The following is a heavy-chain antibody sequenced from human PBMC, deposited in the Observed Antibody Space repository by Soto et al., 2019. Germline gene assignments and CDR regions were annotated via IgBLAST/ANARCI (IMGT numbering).Heavy chain of an antibody. CDR3: ARPAAAGTFPYYYGMDV. Sequence: SPSFQGHVTISADKSISTAYLQWSSLKASDTAMYYCARPAAAGTFPYYYGMDVWGQGTTVTVSS. V-gene: IGHV5-10-1*01. D-gene: IGHD6-13*01. J-gene: IGHJ6*02.